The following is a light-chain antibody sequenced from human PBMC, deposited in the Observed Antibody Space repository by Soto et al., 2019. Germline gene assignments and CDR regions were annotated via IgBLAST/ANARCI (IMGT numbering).Light chain of an antibody. CDR2: GAS. V-gene: IGKV3-11*01. CDR3: LQRSNWPSWT. Sequence: EIVMTQSPATLSVSPGERGTLSFSGSQSVSSNLAWYQQKPGQAPRLLIFGASKRATGIPDRFSGSGSGTDFTLTISSLEPEDFAVYYCLQRSNWPSWTFGQGTKVDIK. J-gene: IGKJ1*01. CDR1: QSVSSN.